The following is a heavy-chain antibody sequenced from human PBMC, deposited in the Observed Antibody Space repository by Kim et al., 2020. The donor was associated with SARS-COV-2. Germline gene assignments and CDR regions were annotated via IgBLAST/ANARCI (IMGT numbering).Heavy chain of an antibody. CDR3: VRNLGSDDDDY. Sequence: GGSLRLSCAVSGFSVFSSYMTWVRQAPGKGLECVSIIFDDGTTFYTDSVKGRFTISRHNSKNTLYLQMNSLRLEDAAVYYCVRNLGSDDDDYWGQGTLVTVSS. CDR1: GFSVFSSY. D-gene: IGHD1-1*01. CDR2: IFDDGTT. J-gene: IGHJ4*02. V-gene: IGHV3-53*04.